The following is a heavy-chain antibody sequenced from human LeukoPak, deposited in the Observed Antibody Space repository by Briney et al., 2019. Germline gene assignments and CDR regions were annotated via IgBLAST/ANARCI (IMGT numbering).Heavy chain of an antibody. D-gene: IGHD3-22*01. J-gene: IGHJ5*02. CDR3: ARRVYYYDSSGNQINNWFDP. CDR1: GGSMSSNY. V-gene: IGHV4-59*08. Sequence: PSETLSLTCSVSGGSMSSNYWSWIRQPPGKGLEWIGYIYYSGRTNYNPSLKSRVTISIDTSKNQFSLRLSSVTAADTAFYYCARRVYYYDSSGNQINNWFDPWGQGTLVTVSS. CDR2: IYYSGRT.